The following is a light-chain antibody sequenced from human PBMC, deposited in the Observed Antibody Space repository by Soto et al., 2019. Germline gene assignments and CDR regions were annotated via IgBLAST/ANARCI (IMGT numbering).Light chain of an antibody. Sequence: DILMTQSPSILSASVGDTVTITCRASQSISKWVAWYQQRAGKAPTALIFDASNSEKGVPSRFSGSGSGTEFTFIISGLQPEDFATYYCHQYDSYPYTFGQGTKLEI. V-gene: IGKV1-5*01. CDR2: DAS. CDR1: QSISKW. CDR3: HQYDSYPYT. J-gene: IGKJ2*01.